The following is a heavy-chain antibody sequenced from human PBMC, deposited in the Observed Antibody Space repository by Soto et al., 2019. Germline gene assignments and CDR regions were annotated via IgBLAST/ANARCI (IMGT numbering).Heavy chain of an antibody. V-gene: IGHV3-74*01. CDR1: GFTFSSYW. CDR3: ARAQSCSGGSCYSYKGGMDV. CDR2: INSDGSST. Sequence: GGSLRLSCAASGFTFSSYWMHWVRQAPGKGLVWVSRINSDGSSTSYADSVKGRFTISRDNAKNTLYLQMNSLRAEDTAVYYCARAQSCSGGSCYSYKGGMDVWGQGTTVTVS. D-gene: IGHD2-15*01. J-gene: IGHJ6*02.